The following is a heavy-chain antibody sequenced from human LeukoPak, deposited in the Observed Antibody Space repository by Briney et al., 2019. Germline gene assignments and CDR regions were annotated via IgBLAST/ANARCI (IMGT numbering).Heavy chain of an antibody. Sequence: SETLSLTCTVSGGSISSYYWSWIRQPPGKGLEWIGYIYYSGSTNYNPSLKSRVTTSVDTSKNQFSLKLSSVTAADTAVFYCARGYYGDYGYFDLWGRGTLVTVSS. CDR1: GGSISSYY. J-gene: IGHJ2*01. CDR2: IYYSGST. V-gene: IGHV4-59*12. CDR3: ARGYYGDYGYFDL. D-gene: IGHD4-17*01.